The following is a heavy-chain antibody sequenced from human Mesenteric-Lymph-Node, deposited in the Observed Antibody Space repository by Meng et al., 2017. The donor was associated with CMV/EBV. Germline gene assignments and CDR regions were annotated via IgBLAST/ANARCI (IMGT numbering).Heavy chain of an antibody. CDR2: ISSDGGST. Sequence: GESLKISCAASGFTFSSYWMSWVRQAPGKGLVWVSRISSDGGSTSNADSVKGRLTISRDNAKNTLYLQMNSLRAEDTAVYFCARDMRYDFWSGFYAMDVWGQGTTVTVSS. V-gene: IGHV3-74*01. CDR1: GFTFSSYW. CDR3: ARDMRYDFWSGFYAMDV. J-gene: IGHJ6*02. D-gene: IGHD3-3*01.